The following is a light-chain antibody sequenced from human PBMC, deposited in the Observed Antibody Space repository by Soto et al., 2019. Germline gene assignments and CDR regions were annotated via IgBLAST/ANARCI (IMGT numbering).Light chain of an antibody. J-gene: IGLJ3*02. CDR1: SSNLGDNT. CDR2: RNN. V-gene: IGLV1-44*01. CDR3: ATRGDSLNGPV. Sequence: QSVLTQPPSASGTPGQRVTISCSGSSSNLGDNTVNWYQQLPGTAPKLLIYRNNRRPSEVPDRFSGSKSGTSASLAISGLQSDDEADYYCATRGDSLNGPVFGGGTKVTVL.